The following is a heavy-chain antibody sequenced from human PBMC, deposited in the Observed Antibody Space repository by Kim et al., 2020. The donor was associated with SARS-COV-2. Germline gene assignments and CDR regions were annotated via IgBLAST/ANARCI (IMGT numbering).Heavy chain of an antibody. Sequence: GESLKISCKGSGYSFTSYWISWVRQMPGKGLEWMGRIDPSDSYTNYSPSFQGHVTISADKSISTAYLQWSSLKASDTAMYYCARLKDIVVVPAAMLTPEKTKYYYYGMDVWGQGTTVTVSS. J-gene: IGHJ6*02. CDR3: ARLKDIVVVPAAMLTPEKTKYYYYGMDV. CDR1: GYSFTSYW. D-gene: IGHD2-2*01. CDR2: IDPSDSYT. V-gene: IGHV5-10-1*01.